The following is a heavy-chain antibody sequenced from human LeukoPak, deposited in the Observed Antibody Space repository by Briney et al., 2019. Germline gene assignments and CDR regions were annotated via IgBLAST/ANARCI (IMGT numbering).Heavy chain of an antibody. D-gene: IGHD3-9*01. Sequence: KSSETLSLTCTVSGGSISSSGYYWGWIRQPPGKGLEWIGSMYHSGSTYYNPSLKSRVTISVDTSKNQFSLKLSSVTAADTAVYYCARVDRDILTGYYNYYYYMDVWGKGTTVTVSS. CDR2: MYHSGST. V-gene: IGHV4-39*07. CDR3: ARVDRDILTGYYNYYYYMDV. CDR1: GGSISSSGYY. J-gene: IGHJ6*03.